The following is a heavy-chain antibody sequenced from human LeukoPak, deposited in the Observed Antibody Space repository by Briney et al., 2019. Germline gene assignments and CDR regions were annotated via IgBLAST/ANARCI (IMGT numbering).Heavy chain of an antibody. V-gene: IGHV1-2*04. CDR1: GYTFTGYY. D-gene: IGHD6-13*01. Sequence: ASVKVSCKASGYTFTGYYMHWVRQAPGQGLEWMGWINPNSGGTNYAQKFQGWVTMTRDTSISTAYMELSRLRSDDTAVYYCAREKNESGQQLAPILGDVGYYGMDVWGQGTTVTVSS. CDR2: INPNSGGT. CDR3: AREKNESGQQLAPILGDVGYYGMDV. J-gene: IGHJ6*02.